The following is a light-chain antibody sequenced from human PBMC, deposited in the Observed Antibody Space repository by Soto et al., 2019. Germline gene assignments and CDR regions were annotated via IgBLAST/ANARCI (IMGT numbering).Light chain of an antibody. V-gene: IGLV2-14*03. CDR2: DVR. Sequence: QSALTQPASVSGSPGQSITISCTGTSSDVGGKNYVSWYQQDPGKAPKLMIYDVRNRPSGVSNRFSGSKSVNTASLTISGLQAEDEADYYCSSYTTISTYVFGTGTKVTVL. CDR3: SSYTTISTYV. J-gene: IGLJ1*01. CDR1: SSDVGGKNY.